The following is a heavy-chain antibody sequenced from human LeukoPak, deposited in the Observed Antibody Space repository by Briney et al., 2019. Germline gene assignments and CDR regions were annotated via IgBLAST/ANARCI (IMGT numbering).Heavy chain of an antibody. D-gene: IGHD2-15*01. CDR1: GFTFSSYA. CDR2: ISGSGGST. J-gene: IGHJ4*02. V-gene: IGHV3-23*01. Sequence: GGSLRLSCAASGFTFSSYAMSWVRQAPGKGLEWVSGISGSGGSTYYADSVKGRFTISRDNSKNTLYLQMNSLRAEDTAVYYCAKTGGGFIVVLVAAWGQGTLVTVSS. CDR3: AKTGGGFIVVLVAA.